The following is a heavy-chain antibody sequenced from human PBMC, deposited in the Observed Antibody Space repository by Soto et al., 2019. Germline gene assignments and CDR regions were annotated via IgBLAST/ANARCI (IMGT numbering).Heavy chain of an antibody. V-gene: IGHV4-30-4*01. D-gene: IGHD3-22*01. CDR3: ARRGIVVNLFDY. CDR1: GGSISSGGYY. CDR2: ISYSGST. J-gene: IGHJ4*02. Sequence: SETLSLTCTVSGGSISSGGYYWSWIRQHPGTGLEWIGHISYSGSTYYNTSLKSRVTISVDRSKNQFSLKLSSVTAADTAVYYCARRGIVVNLFDYWGQGTLVTVSS.